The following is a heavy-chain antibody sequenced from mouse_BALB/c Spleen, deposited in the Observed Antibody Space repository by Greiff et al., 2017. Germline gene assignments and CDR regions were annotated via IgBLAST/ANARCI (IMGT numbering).Heavy chain of an antibody. CDR2: IWAGGST. CDR1: GFSLTSYG. CDR3: ARDIRRWFAY. J-gene: IGHJ3*01. V-gene: IGHV2-9*02. Sequence: VQGVESGPGLVAPSQSLSITCTVSGFSLTSYGVHWVRQPPGKGLEWLGVIWAGGSTNYNSAHMSRLSISKDNSKSQVFLKMNSLQTDDTAMYYCARDIRRWFAYWGQGTLVTVSA. D-gene: IGHD2-12*01.